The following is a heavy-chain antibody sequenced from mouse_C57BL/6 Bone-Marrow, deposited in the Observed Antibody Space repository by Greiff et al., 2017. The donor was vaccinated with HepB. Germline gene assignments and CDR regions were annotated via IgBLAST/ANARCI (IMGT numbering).Heavy chain of an antibody. Sequence: EVKLMESGGGLVKPGGSLKLSCAASGFTFSSYAMSWVRQTPEKRLERVATISDGGSYTYYPDNVKGRFTISRDNAKNNLYLQMSHLKSEDTAMYYCARAPYGSSEAWFAYWGQGTLVTVSA. D-gene: IGHD1-1*01. J-gene: IGHJ3*01. CDR3: ARAPYGSSEAWFAY. V-gene: IGHV5-4*03. CDR2: ISDGGSYT. CDR1: GFTFSSYA.